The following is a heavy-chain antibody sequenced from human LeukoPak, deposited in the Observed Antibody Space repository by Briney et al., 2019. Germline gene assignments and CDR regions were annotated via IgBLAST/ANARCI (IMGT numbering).Heavy chain of an antibody. CDR1: GGSITTSNYY. CDR2: IYHSGST. J-gene: IGHJ4*02. V-gene: IGHV4-39*07. CDR3: ARVYYYGSGSYYNGFDY. D-gene: IGHD3-10*01. Sequence: SETLSLNCTVAGGSITTSNYYWGWVRQPPGKGLAWIGSIYHSGSTYYNPSLKSRVTISGDTSKNQFSLKLSSVTAAGTAVYYCARVYYYGSGSYYNGFDYWGQGTLVTVSS.